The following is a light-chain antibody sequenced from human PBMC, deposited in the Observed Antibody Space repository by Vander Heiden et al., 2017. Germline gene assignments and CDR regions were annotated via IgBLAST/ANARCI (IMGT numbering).Light chain of an antibody. Sequence: HSALTQFASVSGSPAQTLTISCTGTRSDVSGYHYVSCYQQHPGKAPKLMIYEVSNRPSRVSNRFSGSKSGNTASLTISGLQAEDEADYYCSSYISSSTSYVFGTGTKVTVL. V-gene: IGLV2-14*03. CDR1: RSDVSGYHY. CDR2: EVS. J-gene: IGLJ1*01. CDR3: SSYISSSTSYV.